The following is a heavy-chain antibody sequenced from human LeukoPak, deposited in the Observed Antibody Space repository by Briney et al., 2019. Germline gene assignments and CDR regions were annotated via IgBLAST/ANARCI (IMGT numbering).Heavy chain of an antibody. CDR1: GGSISSYY. CDR2: IYYSGST. J-gene: IGHJ4*02. Sequence: PSETLPLTCTVSGGSISSYYWSWIRQPPGKGLEWIGYIYYSGSTNYNPSLKSRVTISVDTSKNQFSLKLSSVTAADTAVYYCARHSRGYFDYWGQGTLVTVSS. V-gene: IGHV4-59*01. CDR3: ARHSRGYFDY.